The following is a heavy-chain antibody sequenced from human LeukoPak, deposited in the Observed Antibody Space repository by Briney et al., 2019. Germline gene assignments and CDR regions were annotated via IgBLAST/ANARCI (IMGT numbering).Heavy chain of an antibody. V-gene: IGHV3-21*01. CDR2: ISGSSTYI. CDR1: GFTFSSYT. CDR3: ARDLVPQYNWCIDM. J-gene: IGHJ3*02. Sequence: GGSLRLSCAASGFTFSSYTINWVRQAPGKGLEWVSSISGSSTYIYYADSVKGRFTISRDNAKNLLYLQMNSLRAEDTAVYYCARDLVPQYNWCIDMWGQGTMVTVSA. D-gene: IGHD1-1*01.